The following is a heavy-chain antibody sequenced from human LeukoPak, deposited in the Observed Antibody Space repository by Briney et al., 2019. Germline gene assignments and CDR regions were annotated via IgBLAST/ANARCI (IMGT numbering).Heavy chain of an antibody. CDR1: GFTFSRFG. CDR3: ATSLRPGGGNSFLLDY. CDR2: LSYDGSTK. D-gene: IGHD4-23*01. J-gene: IGHJ4*02. V-gene: IGHV3-30*03. Sequence: GRSLRLSCAASGFTFSRFGMHWVRQAPGKGLEWVAVLSYDGSTKYYGDSVEGRFTISRDNSKNTLYLQMNSLRVQDTAVYYCATSLRPGGGNSFLLDYWGQGTLVTVSS.